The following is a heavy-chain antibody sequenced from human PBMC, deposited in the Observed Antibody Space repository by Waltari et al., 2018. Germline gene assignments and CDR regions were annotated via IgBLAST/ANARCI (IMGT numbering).Heavy chain of an antibody. V-gene: IGHV1-69*02. CDR3: GLGRDWFDP. D-gene: IGHD7-27*01. CDR2: IIPILGIA. CDR1: GGNFSSYT. Sequence: QVQLVQSGAEVKKPGSSVKVSCKASGGNFSSYTISWVRQAPGQGLEWMGRIIPILGIANYAQKFKGSVTITADKSTSTAYMELSSRRSEDTAVYYCGLGRDWFDPWGQGTLVTVSS. J-gene: IGHJ5*02.